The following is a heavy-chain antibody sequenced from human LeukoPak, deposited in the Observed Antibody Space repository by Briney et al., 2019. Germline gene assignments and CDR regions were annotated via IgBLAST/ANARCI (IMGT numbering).Heavy chain of an antibody. J-gene: IGHJ5*02. V-gene: IGHV1-2*04. CDR3: ARDKSSSWYRRFDP. CDR1: GYTFTGYY. Sequence: VSVKVSCKASGYTFTGYYMHWVRQAPGQGLEWMGWINPNSGGTNYAQKFQGWVTMTRDTSISTAYMELSRLRSDDTAVYYCARDKSSSWYRRFDPWGQGTLVTVSS. CDR2: INPNSGGT. D-gene: IGHD6-13*01.